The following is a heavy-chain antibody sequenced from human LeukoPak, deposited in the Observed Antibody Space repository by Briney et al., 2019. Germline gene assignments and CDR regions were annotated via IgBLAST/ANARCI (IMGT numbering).Heavy chain of an antibody. J-gene: IGHJ4*02. Sequence: SETLSLTCTVSGGSISSYYWSWIRQPPGKGLEWIGYIYYSGSTNYNPSLKSRVTISVDTSKNQFSLKLSSVTAADTAVYYCARHGRKWFGELLPFDYWGQGTLVTVSS. CDR2: IYYSGST. D-gene: IGHD3-10*01. CDR3: ARHGRKWFGELLPFDY. V-gene: IGHV4-59*08. CDR1: GGSISSYY.